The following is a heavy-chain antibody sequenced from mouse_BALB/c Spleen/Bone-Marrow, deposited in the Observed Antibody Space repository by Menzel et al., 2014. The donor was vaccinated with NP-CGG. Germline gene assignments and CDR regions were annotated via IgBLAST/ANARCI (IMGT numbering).Heavy chain of an antibody. CDR1: GFNIKDTY. J-gene: IGHJ3*01. V-gene: IGHV14-3*02. CDR3: ARYNYGSSQFAY. CDR2: IDPAYGNT. Sequence: EVKLMESGAELVKPGASVKLSCTASGFNIKDTYMHWVKQRPEQGLEWIGRIDPAYGNTKYDPKFQGKATITADTSSNTAYLQLSSLTSEDTAVYYCARYNYGSSQFAYWGQGTLVTVSA. D-gene: IGHD1-1*01.